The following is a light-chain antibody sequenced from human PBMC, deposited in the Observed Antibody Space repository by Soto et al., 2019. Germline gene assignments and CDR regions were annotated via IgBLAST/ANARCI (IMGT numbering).Light chain of an antibody. J-gene: IGLJ2*01. CDR1: SSNIGNNY. CDR2: ENN. CDR3: GTWDSSLSAVV. Sequence: QSVLTQPPSVSAAPGQKVTISCSGSSSNIGNNYVSWYQQLPGTAPKLLIYENNKRPSGIPDRFSGSKSGTSATLGITGLKTGEEADYYCGTWDSSLSAVVFGGGTKVTVL. V-gene: IGLV1-51*02.